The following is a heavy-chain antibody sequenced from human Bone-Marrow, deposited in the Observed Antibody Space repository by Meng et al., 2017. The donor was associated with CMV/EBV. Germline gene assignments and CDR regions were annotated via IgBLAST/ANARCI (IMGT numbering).Heavy chain of an antibody. CDR3: GRGGATQVRTYCMDV. J-gene: IGHJ6*02. V-gene: IGHV3-7*01. CDR1: GFTFSSYW. Sequence: GESLKISCAASGFTFSSYWMTWVRQAPGKGLEWVANINQDGSEKYYVDSVKGRITITRENDEKSLFLQMSRLRAEDTGVYFGGRGGATQVRTYCMDVWGQGTTVTVSS. CDR2: INQDGSEK. D-gene: IGHD5-24*01.